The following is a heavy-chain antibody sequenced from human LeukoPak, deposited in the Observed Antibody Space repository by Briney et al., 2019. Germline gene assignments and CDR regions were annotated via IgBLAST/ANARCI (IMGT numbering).Heavy chain of an antibody. V-gene: IGHV3-23*01. Sequence: GGSLRLSCAASGFTFSSYALSWVRQAPGKGLEWVSAISENGGTTFYADSVKGRFTITRDNSKNTLYVQMNSLRAEDTAVYYCAKSPLVVVITSWFDPWGQGTLVTVSS. CDR3: AKSPLVVVITSWFDP. CDR2: ISENGGTT. D-gene: IGHD3-22*01. CDR1: GFTFSSYA. J-gene: IGHJ5*02.